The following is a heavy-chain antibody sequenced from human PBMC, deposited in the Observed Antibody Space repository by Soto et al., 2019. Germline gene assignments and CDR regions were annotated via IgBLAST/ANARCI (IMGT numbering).Heavy chain of an antibody. CDR1: GASISSSRYY. J-gene: IGHJ6*02. V-gene: IGHV4-39*01. D-gene: IGHD3-16*01. CDR2: IYYSGYT. Sequence: SDTLSLTCTVSGASISSSRYYWGWIRQAPGKGLEWIGSIYYSGYTYYNPSLKSRVTISVDTSKNQFSLKLSSVTAADTAVYYCARHNGPLYVGYYYDMDVWGQGTTVT. CDR3: ARHNGPLYVGYYYDMDV.